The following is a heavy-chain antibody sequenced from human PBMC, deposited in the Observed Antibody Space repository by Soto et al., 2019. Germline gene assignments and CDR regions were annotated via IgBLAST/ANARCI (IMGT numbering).Heavy chain of an antibody. CDR1: GYTFTSYG. D-gene: IGHD3-10*01. J-gene: IGHJ6*01. Sequence: ASVKVSCKASGYTFTSYGISWVRQAPGQGLEWMGWISAYNGNTNYAQKLQGRVTMTTDTSTSTAYMELRSLRSDDTAVYYCSLVVVSYGSGSPADYYYGMDVWGQGTTVTVSS. V-gene: IGHV1-18*01. CDR2: ISAYNGNT. CDR3: SLVVVSYGSGSPADYYYGMDV.